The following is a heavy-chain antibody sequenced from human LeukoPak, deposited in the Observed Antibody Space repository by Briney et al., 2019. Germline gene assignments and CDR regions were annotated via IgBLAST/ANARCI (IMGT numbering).Heavy chain of an antibody. D-gene: IGHD6-19*01. Sequence: SVKVSGKASGGTFSSYAISGVRQAPGQGLEWMGGIIPIFGTANYAQKFQGRVTITTDESTSTAYMELSSLRSEDTAVYYCARWVYSSGLQSYFDSWGQGTLVTVSS. V-gene: IGHV1-69*05. J-gene: IGHJ4*02. CDR2: IIPIFGTA. CDR1: GGTFSSYA. CDR3: ARWVYSSGLQSYFDS.